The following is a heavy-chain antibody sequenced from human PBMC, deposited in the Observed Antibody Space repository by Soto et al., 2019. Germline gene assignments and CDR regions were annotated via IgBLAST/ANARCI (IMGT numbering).Heavy chain of an antibody. J-gene: IGHJ4*02. CDR3: ARDVGSLAWDY. D-gene: IGHD3-16*01. V-gene: IGHV1-3*01. CDR1: GYTFTSYA. Sequence: GASVKVSCTASGYTFTSYAMHCVRQAPGQRLEWMGWINAGNGNTKYSQEFQGRVTITRDTSASTAYMELSSLRSEDTAVYYCARDVGSLAWDYWGQGTLVTVSS. CDR2: INAGNGNT.